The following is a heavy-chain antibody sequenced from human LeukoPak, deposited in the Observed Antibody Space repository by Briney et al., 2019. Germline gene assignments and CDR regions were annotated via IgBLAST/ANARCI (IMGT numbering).Heavy chain of an antibody. D-gene: IGHD2-15*01. CDR1: GYTFTGYY. CDR2: INPNSGGT. Sequence: GASVNVSCKASGYTFTGYYMHWVRQAPGQGLEWMGWINPNSGGTNYAQKFQGRVTMTRDTSISTAYMELSRLRSDDTAVYYCARDLYRYCSGGSCPGGYWGQGTLVTVSS. V-gene: IGHV1-2*02. CDR3: ARDLYRYCSGGSCPGGY. J-gene: IGHJ4*02.